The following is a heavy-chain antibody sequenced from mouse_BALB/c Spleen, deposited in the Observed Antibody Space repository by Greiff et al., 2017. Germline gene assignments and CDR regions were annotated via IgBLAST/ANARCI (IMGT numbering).Heavy chain of an antibody. CDR3: ARGDDGYYSWYFDV. D-gene: IGHD2-3*01. Sequence: EVQVVESGGGLVKPGGSLKLSCAASGFTFSSYAMSWVRQTPEKRLEWVASISSGGSTYYPDSVKGRFTISRDNARNILYLQMSSLRSEDTAMYYCARGDDGYYSWYFDVWGAGTTVTVSS. CDR1: GFTFSSYA. V-gene: IGHV5-6-5*01. CDR2: ISSGGST. J-gene: IGHJ1*01.